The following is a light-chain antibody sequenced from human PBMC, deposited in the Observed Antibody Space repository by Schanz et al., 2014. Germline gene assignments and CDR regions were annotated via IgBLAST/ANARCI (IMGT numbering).Light chain of an antibody. CDR3: QQYNNWPPLYT. V-gene: IGKV3-15*01. Sequence: EIVLTQSPGTLSLSPGERATLSCRASHSVSSSYLAWYQHKPGQAPRLLIYGASTRATGIPARFSGGGSGTEFTLTISSLQSEDFGVYYCQQYNNWPPLYTFGQGTKLEIK. CDR1: HSVSSSY. J-gene: IGKJ2*01. CDR2: GAS.